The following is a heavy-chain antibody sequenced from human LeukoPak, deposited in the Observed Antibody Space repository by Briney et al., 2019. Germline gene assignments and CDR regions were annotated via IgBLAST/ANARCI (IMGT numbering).Heavy chain of an antibody. V-gene: IGHV1-2*02. D-gene: IGHD6-19*01. Sequence: ASVKVSCKASGYTFTGYYMHWVRQAPGQGLEWMGWINPNSGGTNYAQKFQGRVTMTRDTSISTAYMELSRLRSDDTAVYYCARDSPSSGWSENYYFDYWGQGTLVTVSS. CDR2: INPNSGGT. CDR3: ARDSPSSGWSENYYFDY. CDR1: GYTFTGYY. J-gene: IGHJ4*02.